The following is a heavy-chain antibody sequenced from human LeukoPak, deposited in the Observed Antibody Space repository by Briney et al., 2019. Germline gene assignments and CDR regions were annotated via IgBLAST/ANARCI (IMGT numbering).Heavy chain of an antibody. CDR3: AKARGYSYALDY. D-gene: IGHD5-18*01. CDR2: ISYDGSNK. J-gene: IGHJ4*02. CDR1: GFSVSRNY. V-gene: IGHV3-30*18. Sequence: GGSLRLSCAASGFSVSRNYMTWVRQAPGKGLEWVAVISYDGSNKYYADSVKGRFTISRDNSKNTLYLQMNSLRAEDTAVYYCAKARGYSYALDYWGQGTLVTVSS.